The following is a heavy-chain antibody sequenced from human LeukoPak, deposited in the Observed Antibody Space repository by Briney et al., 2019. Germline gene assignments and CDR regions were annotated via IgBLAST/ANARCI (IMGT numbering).Heavy chain of an antibody. Sequence: SETLSLTCTVSGGSISSSSYYWGWIRQPPGKGLEWIGSIYYSGSTYYNPSLKSRVTISVDTSKNQFSLKLSSVTAADTAVYYCARAIVVVVAATDYIAFDIWGQGTMVTVSS. CDR3: ARAIVVVVAATDYIAFDI. CDR2: IYYSGST. D-gene: IGHD2-15*01. V-gene: IGHV4-39*07. CDR1: GGSISSSSYY. J-gene: IGHJ3*02.